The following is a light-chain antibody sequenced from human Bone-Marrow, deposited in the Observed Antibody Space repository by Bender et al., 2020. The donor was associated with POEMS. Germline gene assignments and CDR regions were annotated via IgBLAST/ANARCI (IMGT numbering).Light chain of an antibody. Sequence: QSALTQPASVSGSPGQSITISCTGSSSNTGSGYDINWYQHLPGTAPKLLIYGYNNRPSGVPDRFSGSKSGNTASLTVSGLQAEDEADYYCNSYSGSIRWVFGGGTKVTVL. CDR3: NSYSGSIRWV. CDR1: SSNTGSGYD. J-gene: IGLJ3*02. V-gene: IGLV1-40*01. CDR2: GYN.